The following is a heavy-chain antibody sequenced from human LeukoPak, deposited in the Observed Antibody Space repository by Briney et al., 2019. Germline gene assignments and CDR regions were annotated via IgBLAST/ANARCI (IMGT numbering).Heavy chain of an antibody. V-gene: IGHV3-23*01. D-gene: IGHD6-19*01. CDR2: ISGSGGST. CDR3: AKGTYSSGWY. J-gene: IGHJ4*02. Sequence: GGSLRLSCAASGFTFSIYSMNWVRQAPGKGLEWVSAISGSGGSTYYADSVKGRFTISRDNSKNTLYLQMNSLRAEDTAVYYCAKGTYSSGWYWGQGTLVTVSS. CDR1: GFTFSIYS.